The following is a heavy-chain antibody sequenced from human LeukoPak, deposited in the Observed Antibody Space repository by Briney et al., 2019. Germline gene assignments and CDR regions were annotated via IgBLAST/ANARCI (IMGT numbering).Heavy chain of an antibody. CDR1: GFTFDDYG. D-gene: IGHD3-22*01. CDR2: INWNGGST. CDR3: TRDGDSSGYYYFDY. V-gene: IGHV3-20*04. Sequence: GGSLRLSCAASGFTFDDYGMSWVRQAPGKGLEWVSGINWNGGSTGYADSVKGRFTISRDNAKNSLYLQMNSLRAEDTALYYCTRDGDSSGYYYFDYWGQGTLVTVSS. J-gene: IGHJ4*02.